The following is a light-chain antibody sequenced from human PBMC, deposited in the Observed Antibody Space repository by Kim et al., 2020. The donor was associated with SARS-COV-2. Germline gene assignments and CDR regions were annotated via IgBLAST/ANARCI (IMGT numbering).Light chain of an antibody. J-gene: IGKJ4*01. CDR3: QQCIRYPRT. Sequence: SSMGDRVTITCRASQDISKWLAWFQKRPGQVPKGLIYAASSVHSGVPSRINGSGSGTEFTLTITSLQPVDLGTYYCQQCIRYPRTFGGGTQMEIK. CDR1: QDISKW. CDR2: AAS. V-gene: IGKV1-16*01.